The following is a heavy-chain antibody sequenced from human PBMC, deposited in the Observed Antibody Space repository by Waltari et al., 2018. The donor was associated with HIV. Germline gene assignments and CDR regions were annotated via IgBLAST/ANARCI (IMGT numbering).Heavy chain of an antibody. CDR1: AYTFSSHD. CDR3: ARALRVVGATYYYYYGMDV. Sequence: EVQLVESGGGLVQPGGSLRLSCAASAYTFSSHDMAWVRQAQGQGLGWVGRTRNKANSYTTEYAASVKGRFTISRDDSKNSLYLQMNSLKTEDTAVYYCARALRVVGATYYYYYGMDVWGQGTTVTVSS. J-gene: IGHJ6*02. V-gene: IGHV3-72*01. CDR2: TRNKANSYTT. D-gene: IGHD1-26*01.